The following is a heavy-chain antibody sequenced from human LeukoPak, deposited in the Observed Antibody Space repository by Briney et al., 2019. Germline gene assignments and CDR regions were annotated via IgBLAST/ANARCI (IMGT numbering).Heavy chain of an antibody. Sequence: SETLSLTCTVSGGSISSHYWSWIRQPPGKGLEWIGYIYYSGSTNYNPSLKSRVTISVDMSKNQFSLKLSSVTAADTAVYYCARVRDRSSYFYDLDYWGQGTLVTVSS. CDR2: IYYSGST. V-gene: IGHV4-59*11. CDR1: GGSISSHY. J-gene: IGHJ4*02. CDR3: ARVRDRSSYFYDLDY. D-gene: IGHD3-22*01.